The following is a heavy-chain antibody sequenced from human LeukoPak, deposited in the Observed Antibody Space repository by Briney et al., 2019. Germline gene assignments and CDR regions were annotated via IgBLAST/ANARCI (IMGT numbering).Heavy chain of an antibody. CDR1: EYTFTDYA. CDR3: ARGRWSATTASYYLDF. J-gene: IGHJ4*02. Sequence: ASVKVSCKASEYTFTDYAINWVHQAPGQRLEWRGWINAGNGNTRYSQRFQGRVTITRDTSASTAYMELSSLTSEDTAVYYCARGRWSATTASYYLDFWGQGTLVTVSS. CDR2: INAGNGNT. D-gene: IGHD5-24*01. V-gene: IGHV1-3*01.